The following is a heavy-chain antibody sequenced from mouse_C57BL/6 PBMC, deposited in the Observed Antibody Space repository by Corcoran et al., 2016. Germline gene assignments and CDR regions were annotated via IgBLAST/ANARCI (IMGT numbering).Heavy chain of an antibody. V-gene: IGHV1-26*01. CDR3: ARSSLFITTVVAPGFAY. CDR2: INPNNGGT. D-gene: IGHD1-1*01. CDR1: GYTFTDYY. J-gene: IGHJ3*01. Sequence: EVQLQQSGPELVKPGASVKISCKASGYTFTDYYMNWVKQSHGKSLEWIGDINPNNGGTSYNQKFKGKATLTVDKSSSTAYMELRSLTSEDSAVYYCARSSLFITTVVAPGFAYWGQGTLVTVSA.